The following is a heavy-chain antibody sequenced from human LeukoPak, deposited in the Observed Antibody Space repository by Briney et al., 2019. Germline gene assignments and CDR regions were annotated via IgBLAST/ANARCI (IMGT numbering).Heavy chain of an antibody. CDR1: GFTFSSYG. J-gene: IGHJ4*02. CDR2: ISGRDSNT. D-gene: IGHD4-17*01. CDR3: AKRSDYGDSGNYFDY. V-gene: IGHV3-23*01. Sequence: GGSLRLSCAASGFTFSSYGMSWVRQAPGKGLEWVSLISGRDSNTYYADSVEGRFTISRDNSKNTLYLQMNSLRAEDTAVYYCAKRSDYGDSGNYFDYWGQGTPVTVSS.